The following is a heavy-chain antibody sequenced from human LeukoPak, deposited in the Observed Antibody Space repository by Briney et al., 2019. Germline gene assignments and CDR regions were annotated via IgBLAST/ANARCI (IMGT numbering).Heavy chain of an antibody. J-gene: IGHJ6*02. D-gene: IGHD3-10*01. Sequence: SQTLSLTCTVSGGSISSGSYYWSWIRQPAGKGLEWIGRIYTSGSTKYNPSLKSRVTISVDTSKNQFSLKLSSVTAADTAVYYCARDPWFGELWYYGMDVWGQGTTVTVSS. CDR1: GGSISSGSYY. V-gene: IGHV4-61*02. CDR2: IYTSGST. CDR3: ARDPWFGELWYYGMDV.